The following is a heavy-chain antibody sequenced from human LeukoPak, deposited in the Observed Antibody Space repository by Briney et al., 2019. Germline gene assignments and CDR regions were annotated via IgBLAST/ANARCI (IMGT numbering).Heavy chain of an antibody. CDR1: GFTFSSYA. V-gene: IGHV3-23*01. CDR2: ISGSGGST. J-gene: IGHJ4*02. CDR3: AKDGTIVEMATMYYFDY. Sequence: GGSLRLSCAASGFTFSSYAMSWVRQAPGKGLEWVSAISGSGGSTYYADSVKGRFTISRDNSKNTLYLQMNSLRAEDTAVYYCAKDGTIVEMATMYYFDYWGQGTLVTVSS. D-gene: IGHD5-24*01.